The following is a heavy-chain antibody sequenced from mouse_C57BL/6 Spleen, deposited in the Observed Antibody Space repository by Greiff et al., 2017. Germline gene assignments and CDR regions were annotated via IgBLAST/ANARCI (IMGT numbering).Heavy chain of an antibody. Sequence: EVMLVESGGGLVQPGGSLKLSCAASGFTFSDYYMYWVRQTPEKRLEWVAYISNGGGSTYYPDTVTGRFTISRDNAKNTLYLQMSRLKSEDTAMYYCARGDDYGLFAYWGQGTLVTVSA. V-gene: IGHV5-12*01. CDR2: ISNGGGST. CDR3: ARGDDYGLFAY. D-gene: IGHD2-4*01. CDR1: GFTFSDYY. J-gene: IGHJ3*01.